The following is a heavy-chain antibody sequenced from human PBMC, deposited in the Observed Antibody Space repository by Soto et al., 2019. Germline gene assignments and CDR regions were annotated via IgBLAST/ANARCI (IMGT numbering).Heavy chain of an antibody. V-gene: IGHV2-5*02. D-gene: IGHD6-19*01. CDR2: IYWDDDK. CDR1: GFSLTSPAVG. CDR3: AHGSGWLSDY. J-gene: IGHJ4*02. Sequence: QITLKESGPTLVKPTQTLTLTCTFSGFSLTSPAVGVNWIRQPPGNALEWLALIYWDDDKQYSPSLKSRLTITKDTSKNQVVLTMTNMDPVATATYYCAHGSGWLSDYRGQGTLVTVSS.